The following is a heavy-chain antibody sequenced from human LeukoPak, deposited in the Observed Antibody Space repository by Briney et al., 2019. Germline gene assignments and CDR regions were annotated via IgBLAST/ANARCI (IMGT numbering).Heavy chain of an antibody. CDR3: ARDMRGGFSSGGADC. CDR1: GFTFSSYS. D-gene: IGHD3-10*01. CDR2: ISSGGSTV. J-gene: IGHJ4*02. Sequence: GGSLRLSCTASGFTFSSYSMIWVRQAPGQGLEWISYISSGGSTVYYADSVKGRFTVSRDNAENALFLQMNSPRVEDTAVYYCARDMRGGFSSGGADCWGQGALVTVSS. V-gene: IGHV3-48*01.